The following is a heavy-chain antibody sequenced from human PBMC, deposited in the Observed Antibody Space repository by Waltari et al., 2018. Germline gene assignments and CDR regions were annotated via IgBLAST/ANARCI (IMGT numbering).Heavy chain of an antibody. Sequence: HVQLVESGGGVVQPGRSLRLSCATSGFPFSRYGRHWVPQAPGKGLEWVTVISYDGGEEFYADSVKGRFTISRDNSKDTVFLQMNSLRAEDTAVYYCARGSAHCSGSNCYRPLFDYWGQGTLVTVSS. CDR1: GFPFSRYG. CDR2: ISYDGGEE. J-gene: IGHJ4*02. CDR3: ARGSAHCSGSNCYRPLFDY. V-gene: IGHV3-30*04. D-gene: IGHD2-2*02.